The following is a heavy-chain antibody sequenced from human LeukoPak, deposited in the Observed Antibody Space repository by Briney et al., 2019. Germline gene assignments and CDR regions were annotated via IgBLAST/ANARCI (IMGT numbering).Heavy chain of an antibody. CDR3: ARNPHPYGDYVDY. CDR1: GYSISSGYY. J-gene: IGHJ4*02. CDR2: IYHIGST. V-gene: IGHV4-38-2*01. D-gene: IGHD4-17*01. Sequence: SETLSLTCAVSGYSISSGYYWAWIRQPPGKGREWIGSIYHIGSTYYNPSLKRRVTLSVDTSTNHFSLYLRSVTAPDTPLSHSARNPHPYGDYVDYWGQGTLVTVS.